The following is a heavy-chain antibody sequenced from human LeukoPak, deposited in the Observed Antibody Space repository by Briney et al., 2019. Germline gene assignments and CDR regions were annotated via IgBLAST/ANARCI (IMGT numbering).Heavy chain of an antibody. CDR2: IYTGGST. CDR1: GGSISSYY. CDR3: AREWDIVVVPAAVHNWFDP. J-gene: IGHJ5*02. V-gene: IGHV4-4*07. D-gene: IGHD2-2*01. Sequence: PSETLSLTCTVSGGSISSYYWSWIRQPAGKGLEWIGRIYTGGSTNYNPSLKSRVTMSVDTSKNQFSLKLSSVTAADTAVYYCAREWDIVVVPAAVHNWFDPWGQGTLVTVSS.